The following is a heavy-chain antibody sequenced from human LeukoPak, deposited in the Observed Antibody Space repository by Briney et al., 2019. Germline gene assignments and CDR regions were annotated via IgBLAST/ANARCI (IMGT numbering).Heavy chain of an antibody. CDR1: GFTFRNFY. V-gene: IGHV3-11*01. CDR2: ISDSGGAM. Sequence: GGSLRLSCAASGFTFRNFYMTWIRQAPGKGLEWVSYISDSGGAMSYSDSVKGRFTISRDNAKNSVYLQMNSLRAEDTAVYYCAREYSGLDYWGQGTLVTISS. J-gene: IGHJ4*02. D-gene: IGHD1-26*01. CDR3: AREYSGLDY.